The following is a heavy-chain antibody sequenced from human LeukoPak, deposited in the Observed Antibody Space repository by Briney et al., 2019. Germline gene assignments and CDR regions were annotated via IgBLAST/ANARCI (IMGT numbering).Heavy chain of an antibody. V-gene: IGHV7-4-1*02. Sequence: ASVKVSCKASGYTFTSYAMNWVRQAPGQGLEWMRWIHTNTGNPTYAQGFTGRFVFSLDTSVSTAYLQISSLKAEDTAVYYCARDNYYGSGRNYWFGPWGQGTLVTVSS. CDR2: IHTNTGNP. D-gene: IGHD3-10*01. CDR1: GYTFTSYA. J-gene: IGHJ5*02. CDR3: ARDNYYGSGRNYWFGP.